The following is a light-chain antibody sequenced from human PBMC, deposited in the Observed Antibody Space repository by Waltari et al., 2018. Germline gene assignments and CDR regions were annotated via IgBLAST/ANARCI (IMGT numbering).Light chain of an antibody. CDR3: QQYNRWPPIT. Sequence: EIVITLSPAPLSVSTGETATLSCRPSQSVSSNVAWYRKKPGQAPRLLIYDASSRATSIPAKFSGSGSGTEFTLTISGLQSEDFAVYYCQQYNRWPPITFGHGTRLEIK. CDR2: DAS. V-gene: IGKV3-15*01. J-gene: IGKJ5*01. CDR1: QSVSSN.